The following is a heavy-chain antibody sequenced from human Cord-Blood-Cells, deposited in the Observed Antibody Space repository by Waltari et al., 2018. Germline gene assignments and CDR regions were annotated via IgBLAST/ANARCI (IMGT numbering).Heavy chain of an antibody. D-gene: IGHD3-10*01. CDR3: AREGSYGSGSYFDY. CDR1: GGSFSGYY. V-gene: IGHV4-34*01. CDR2: SNHMGST. Sequence: QVQLQQWGAGLLKPSETLSLTCAVYGGSFSGYYWSWIRQPPGKGLEWIGDSNHMGSTNCNPSLKSRVTISVDTSKNQFSLTLSSVTAADTAVYYCAREGSYGSGSYFDYWGQGTLVTVSS. J-gene: IGHJ4*02.